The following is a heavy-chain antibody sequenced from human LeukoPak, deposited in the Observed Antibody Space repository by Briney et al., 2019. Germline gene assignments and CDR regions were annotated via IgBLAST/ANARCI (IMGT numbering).Heavy chain of an antibody. Sequence: AASVNVSCKASGGTFSIYAISWVRQAPGQGLEWMGGIIPIFGTANYAQKFQGRVTITADESTSTAYMELSSLRSEDTAVYYCASIDEQWLVLDYWGQGTLVTVSS. D-gene: IGHD6-19*01. V-gene: IGHV1-69*13. CDR1: GGTFSIYA. CDR2: IIPIFGTA. J-gene: IGHJ4*02. CDR3: ASIDEQWLVLDY.